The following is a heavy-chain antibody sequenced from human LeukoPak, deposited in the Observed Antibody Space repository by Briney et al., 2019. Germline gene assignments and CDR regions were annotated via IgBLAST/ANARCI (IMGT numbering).Heavy chain of an antibody. Sequence: SETLSLTCTVSGGSINTNTYYWGWIRQPPGKGLEWIGNVYYSGSTYYNPSLKSRVTISVDTSKNQFSLKLSSVTAADTAVYYCATNWSDGYFDYWGQGTLVTVSS. J-gene: IGHJ4*02. CDR2: VYYSGST. D-gene: IGHD1-1*01. CDR1: GGSINTNTYY. CDR3: ATNWSDGYFDY. V-gene: IGHV4-39*07.